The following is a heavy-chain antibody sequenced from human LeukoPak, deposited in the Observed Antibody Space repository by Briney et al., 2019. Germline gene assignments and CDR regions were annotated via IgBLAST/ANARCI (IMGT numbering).Heavy chain of an antibody. CDR2: IYYSGRT. J-gene: IGHJ4*02. V-gene: IGHV4-30-4*01. CDR3: ARGDTVTTWGEDY. D-gene: IGHD4-17*01. Sequence: PSETLSLTCTVSGGSISSGDYYWSWIRQPPGKGLEWIGYIYYSGRTYYNPSLKSRVTISVDTSKNQFSLKLSSVTAADTAVYYCARGDTVTTWGEDYWGQGTLVTVSS. CDR1: GGSISSGDYY.